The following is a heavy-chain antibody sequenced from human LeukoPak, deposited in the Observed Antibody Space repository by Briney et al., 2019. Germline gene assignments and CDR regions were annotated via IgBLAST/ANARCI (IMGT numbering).Heavy chain of an antibody. CDR1: GFTFSSYA. CDR2: ISGSGGST. D-gene: IGHD1-26*01. CDR3: AKCQVVGATKGSADY. V-gene: IGHV3-23*01. Sequence: GGSLRLSCAASGFTFSSYAMSWVRQAPGKGLEWVSAISGSGGSTYYADSVKGRFTISRDNSKNTLYLQMNSLRAEDTAVYYSAKCQVVGATKGSADYWGQGTLVTVSS. J-gene: IGHJ4*02.